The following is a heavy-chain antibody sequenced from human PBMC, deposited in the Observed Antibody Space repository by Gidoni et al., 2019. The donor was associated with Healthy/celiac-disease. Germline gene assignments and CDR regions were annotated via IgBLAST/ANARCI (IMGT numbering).Heavy chain of an antibody. D-gene: IGHD1-26*01. CDR3: ARDSPPDPHSGSYWGGGMDV. Sequence: QVQPVASGGGVVQPGRSLRPSCAASGFTFRRYASHWVRQAPGKGLGWVAVISYDGSNKYYADSVKGRFTISREHSKNTLYLQMNSLRAEDTAVYYCARDSPPDPHSGSYWGGGMDVWGQGTTVTVSS. V-gene: IGHV3-30*14. CDR1: GFTFRRYA. CDR2: ISYDGSNK. J-gene: IGHJ6*02.